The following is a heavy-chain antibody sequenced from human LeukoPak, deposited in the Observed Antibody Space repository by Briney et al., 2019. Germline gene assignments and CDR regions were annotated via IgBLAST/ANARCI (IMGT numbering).Heavy chain of an antibody. Sequence: SLTCTVSGGSXXTSGHYWGWIRQPPGKGLGWIGSIDYRERTTYNPSLKSRVTISADTARNQFSLRLSSVTATDTAVYYCANYVSGTMRDYWGQGTLVTVSS. CDR3: ANYVSGTMRDY. CDR1: GGSXXTSGHY. V-gene: IGHV4-39*01. D-gene: IGHD3-16*01. J-gene: IGHJ4*02. CDR2: IDYRERT.